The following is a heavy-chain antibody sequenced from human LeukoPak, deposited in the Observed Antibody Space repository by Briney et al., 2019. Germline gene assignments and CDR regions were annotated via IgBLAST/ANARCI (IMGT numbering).Heavy chain of an antibody. J-gene: IGHJ2*01. CDR3: ARGFNPWYFDL. CDR2: INHSGST. V-gene: IGHV4-34*01. CDR1: GGSFSGYY. Sequence: SETLSLTCAVYGGSFSGYYWSWIRQPPGKGLEWIGEINHSGSTNYNPSLKSRVTISVDTSKNQFSLKLGSVTAADTAVYYCARGFNPWYFDLWGRGTLVTVSS.